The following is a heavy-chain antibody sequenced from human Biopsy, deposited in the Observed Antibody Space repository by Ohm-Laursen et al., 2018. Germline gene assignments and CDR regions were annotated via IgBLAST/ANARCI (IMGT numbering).Heavy chain of an antibody. V-gene: IGHV3-74*01. CDR1: GFAFRSSW. CDR3: GSSIHLGY. D-gene: IGHD3-3*02. J-gene: IGHJ4*01. CDR2: LDSDGNFI. Sequence: SLRLSCSASGFAFRSSWMYWVRQGPGKGLERVSRLDSDGNFINYADSVKGRFTISRDNAKNTLYLQMNGLRAEDTSVYYCGSSIHLGYWGRGTLVTVSS.